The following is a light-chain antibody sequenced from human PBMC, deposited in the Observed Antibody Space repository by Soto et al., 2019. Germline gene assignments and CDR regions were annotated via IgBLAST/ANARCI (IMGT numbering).Light chain of an antibody. J-gene: IGKJ1*01. CDR1: ESVLDY. CDR2: GPA. CDR3: QQYNNWPRT. V-gene: IGKV3-15*01. Sequence: EIVLTQSPATLSAYPGERANLSCRASESVLDYLAWFQQRPGQSPRLLIYGPATRATGIPGRFRGSGSGTELTLTITSLQSEDFAVYYCQQYNNWPRTFGQGTKVDI.